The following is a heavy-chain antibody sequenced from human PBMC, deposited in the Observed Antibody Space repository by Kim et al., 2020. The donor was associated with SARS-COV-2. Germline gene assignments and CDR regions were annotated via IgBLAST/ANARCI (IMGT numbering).Heavy chain of an antibody. V-gene: IGHV4-59*01. D-gene: IGHD6-25*01. J-gene: IGHJ4*02. CDR2: IYYSGNT. Sequence: SETLSLTCNVSSDSISSDYWSWIRQFPGKGLELLGYIYYSGNTDYNPSLKRRVTISWDTSKNQFYLALTSVTDADTAVYYCSRSEGRGIWHQFDYGGQGILVTVSS. CDR1: SDSISSDY. CDR3: SRSEGRGIWHQFDY.